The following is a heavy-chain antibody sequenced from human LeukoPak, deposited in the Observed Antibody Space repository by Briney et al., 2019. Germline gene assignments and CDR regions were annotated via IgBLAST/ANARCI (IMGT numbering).Heavy chain of an antibody. CDR3: TRENSGSLSLEY. D-gene: IGHD1-26*01. CDR1: GYTFSIDW. V-gene: IGHV3-7*01. CDR2: IKQDGSET. Sequence: PGGSLRLSCAASGYTFSIDWMNWVRQAPGKGLEWVASIKQDGSETYYMESVQGRFTISRDNDMNFLYLQLSSLRAEDTAVYYCTRENSGSLSLEYWGQGTLVTVSS. J-gene: IGHJ4*02.